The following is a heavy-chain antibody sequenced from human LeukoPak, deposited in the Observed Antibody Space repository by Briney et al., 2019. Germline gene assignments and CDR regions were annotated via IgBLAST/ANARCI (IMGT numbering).Heavy chain of an antibody. CDR1: GGSISSYY. J-gene: IGHJ4*02. CDR2: IYYSGST. V-gene: IGHV4-59*01. D-gene: IGHD3-3*01. Sequence: PSETLSLTCTVSGGSISSYYWSWIRQPPGKGLEWIGYIYYSGSTNYNPSLKSRVTISVDTSKNQFSLKLSSVTAADTAVYYCARTTIFGVALEYWGQGTLVTVSS. CDR3: ARTTIFGVALEY.